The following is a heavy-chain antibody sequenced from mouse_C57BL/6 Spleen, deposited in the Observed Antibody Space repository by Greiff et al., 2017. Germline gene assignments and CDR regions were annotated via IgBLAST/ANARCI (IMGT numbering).Heavy chain of an antibody. CDR3: ARGGPPNYFDY. CDR1: GYAFSSYW. J-gene: IGHJ2*01. Sequence: VKLQESGAELVKPGASVKISCKASGYAFSSYWMNWVKQRPGKGLEWIGQIYPGDGDTNYNGKFKGKATLTADKSSSTAYMQLSSLTSEDSAVYFCARGGPPNYFDYWGQGTTLTVSS. CDR2: IYPGDGDT. V-gene: IGHV1-80*01.